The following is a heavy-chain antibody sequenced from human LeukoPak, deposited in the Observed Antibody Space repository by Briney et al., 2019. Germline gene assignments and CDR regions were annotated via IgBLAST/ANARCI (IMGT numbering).Heavy chain of an antibody. J-gene: IGHJ4*02. Sequence: SETLSLTCTVSGGSISSGSYYWSWIRQPAGKGLEWIGRIYTSGSTNYNPSLKSRVTISVDTSKNQFSLKLGSVTAADTAVYYCARAALAFDYWGQGTLVTVSS. CDR2: IYTSGST. CDR3: ARAALAFDY. CDR1: GGSISSGSYY. V-gene: IGHV4-61*02.